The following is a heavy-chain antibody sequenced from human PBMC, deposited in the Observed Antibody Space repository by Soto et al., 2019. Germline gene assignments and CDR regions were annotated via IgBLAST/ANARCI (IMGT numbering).Heavy chain of an antibody. Sequence: GGSLRLSCAVSGFTFSDYYMTWIRQAPGKGLEWVSYISGGGGSTRSYADSVKGRFTISRDNAQNSLFLQMNSLRAEDTAVYYCARVRGYYDSSGFDYWGQGTLVTVSS. J-gene: IGHJ4*02. V-gene: IGHV3-11*01. D-gene: IGHD3-22*01. CDR3: ARVRGYYDSSGFDY. CDR2: ISGGGGSTR. CDR1: GFTFSDYY.